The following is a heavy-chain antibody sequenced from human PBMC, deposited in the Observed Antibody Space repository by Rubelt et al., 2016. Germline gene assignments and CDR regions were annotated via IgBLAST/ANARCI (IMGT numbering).Heavy chain of an antibody. CDR3: ASTVTRPGRFDP. CDR2: IYYSGST. V-gene: IGHV4-39*07. D-gene: IGHD4-11*01. Sequence: IYYSGSTYYNPSLKSRVTISVDTSKNQFSLKLSSVTAADTAVYYCASTVTRPGRFDPWGQGTLVTVSS. J-gene: IGHJ5*02.